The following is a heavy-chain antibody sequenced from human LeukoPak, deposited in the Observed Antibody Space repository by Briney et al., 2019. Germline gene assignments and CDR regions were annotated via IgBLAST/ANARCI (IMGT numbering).Heavy chain of an antibody. J-gene: IGHJ4*02. CDR1: GFTFSSYA. Sequence: GGSLRLSCAASGFTFSSYAMHWVRQAPGKGLEWVAVISYDGSNKYYTDSVKGRFTISRDNSKNTLYLQMNSLRAEDTAVYYCARDRRIAAAGTALDYWGQGTLVTVSS. D-gene: IGHD6-13*01. V-gene: IGHV3-30-3*01. CDR2: ISYDGSNK. CDR3: ARDRRIAAAGTALDY.